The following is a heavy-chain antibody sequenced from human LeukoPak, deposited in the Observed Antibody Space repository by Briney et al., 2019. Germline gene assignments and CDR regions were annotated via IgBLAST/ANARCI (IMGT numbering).Heavy chain of an antibody. V-gene: IGHV6-1*01. CDR2: TYYRSKWYN. CDR3: ARRPYCGTTSCYAVAFDY. D-gene: IGHD2-2*01. J-gene: IGHJ4*02. Sequence: SQILSLTCAISGVSVSSNSAVWNWIRQSPSRGLEWLGRTYYRSKWYNDYAVTVKSRITITPDTSKNQFSLQLNSVTPEDTAVYYCARRPYCGTTSCYAVAFDYWGQGTLVTVSS. CDR1: GVSVSSNSAV.